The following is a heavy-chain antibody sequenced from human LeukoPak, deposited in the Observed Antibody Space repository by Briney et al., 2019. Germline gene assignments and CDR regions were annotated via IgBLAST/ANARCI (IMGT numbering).Heavy chain of an antibody. CDR1: GFIFSDFY. J-gene: IGHJ6*02. V-gene: IGHV3-11*01. Sequence: GGSLRLSCAASGFIFSDFYMSWIRQAPGKGLEWVSYLSGTSDTIDYADSVRGRFTISRDNAKNSVFLQMNSLRAEDTALYYCARVGAHGMDVWGQGTTVTVSS. D-gene: IGHD1-26*01. CDR2: LSGTSDTI. CDR3: ARVGAHGMDV.